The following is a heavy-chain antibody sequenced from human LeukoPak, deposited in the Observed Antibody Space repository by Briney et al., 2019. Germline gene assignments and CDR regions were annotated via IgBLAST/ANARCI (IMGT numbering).Heavy chain of an antibody. CDR1: GFTFSNYA. J-gene: IGHJ3*02. CDR3: ARGHRSSWFDAFDI. D-gene: IGHD6-13*01. Sequence: GGSLRLSCAASGFTFSNYAFHWARQAPGKGLEYVSAINDNGDTTYYADSVKGRFTISRDISKNTLFLQMGSLGTEDMAVYYCARGHRSSWFDAFDIWGQGIMVTVSS. V-gene: IGHV3-64*02. CDR2: INDNGDTT.